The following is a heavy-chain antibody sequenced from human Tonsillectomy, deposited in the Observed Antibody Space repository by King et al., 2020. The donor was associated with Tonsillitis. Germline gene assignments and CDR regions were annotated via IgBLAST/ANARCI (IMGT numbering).Heavy chain of an antibody. CDR1: GYSFSSYW. V-gene: IGHV5-51*01. CDR3: ASGVAPTQNCFDP. CDR2: IYPGDSDT. J-gene: IGHJ5*02. Sequence: QLVQSGAEVKKPGESLKISCKGSGYSFSSYWIGWVRQMPGKALEWMGIIYPGDSDTRYSPSFQGQVTISADKSITTAYLQWSSLKASDTAIYYCASGVAPTQNCFDPWGQGTLVTVSS. D-gene: IGHD2-15*01.